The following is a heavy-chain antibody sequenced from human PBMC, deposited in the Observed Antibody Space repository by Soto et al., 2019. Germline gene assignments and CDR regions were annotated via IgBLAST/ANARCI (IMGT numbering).Heavy chain of an antibody. CDR3: AKDIVVVVAATRSLDY. D-gene: IGHD2-15*01. J-gene: IGHJ4*02. Sequence: GGSLRLSCAASGFTFSSYAMSWVRQAPGKGLEWVSAISGSGGSTYYADSVKGRFTISRDNSKNTLYLQMNSLRAEDTAVYYCAKDIVVVVAATRSLDYWGQGTLVTVSS. CDR2: ISGSGGST. V-gene: IGHV3-23*01. CDR1: GFTFSSYA.